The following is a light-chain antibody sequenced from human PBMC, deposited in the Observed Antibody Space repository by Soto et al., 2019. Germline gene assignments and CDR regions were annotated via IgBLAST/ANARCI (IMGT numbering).Light chain of an antibody. J-gene: IGKJ4*02. CDR2: KAS. CDR1: QSISSW. CDR3: QQRSSWPLT. V-gene: IGKV1-5*03. Sequence: DIQMTQSPSTLSASVGDRVTITCRASQSISSWLAWYQQKPGKAPKLLIYKASSLESGVPSRFSGSXSGQAFNLHISSLQPDDFEVYFCQQRSSWPLTFGGGTKVDIK.